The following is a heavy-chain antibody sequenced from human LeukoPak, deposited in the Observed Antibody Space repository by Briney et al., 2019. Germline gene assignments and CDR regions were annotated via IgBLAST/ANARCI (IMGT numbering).Heavy chain of an antibody. CDR1: GYTFTGYY. CDR3: ARQPLSYDSSGPFS. Sequence: ASVKVSCKASGYTFTGYYMHWVRQAPGQGLEWVGWINPNTGGTNYSQKFQGRVTMTRDTSISTAYMELSRLRSDDTAVYYCARQPLSYDSSGPFSWGQGTLVTVSS. J-gene: IGHJ4*02. CDR2: INPNTGGT. V-gene: IGHV1-2*02. D-gene: IGHD3-22*01.